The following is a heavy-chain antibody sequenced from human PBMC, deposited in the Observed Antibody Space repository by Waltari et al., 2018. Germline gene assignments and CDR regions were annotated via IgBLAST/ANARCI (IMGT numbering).Heavy chain of an antibody. D-gene: IGHD1-26*01. Sequence: QVQLVQSGAEVKKPGSSVQVSCKASGGSLPNYGIRWGRQAPGQGLEWMGGIIPMFGTVNYAQKLQGRVTITADESTSTAYMELSSLRSEDTAVYFCARVGLRTIVKGEDDCWGQGTLVTVSS. J-gene: IGHJ4*02. CDR2: IIPMFGTV. CDR3: ARVGLRTIVKGEDDC. V-gene: IGHV1-69*01. CDR1: GGSLPNYG.